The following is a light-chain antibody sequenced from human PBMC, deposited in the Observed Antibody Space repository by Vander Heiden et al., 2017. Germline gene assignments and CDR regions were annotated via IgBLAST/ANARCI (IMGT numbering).Light chain of an antibody. CDR3: QQSYSTPY. V-gene: IGKV1-39*01. CDR2: AAS. CDR1: QSISSY. Sequence: DIQMTQSPSSLSASVGDRVTITCRASQSISSYLNWYQQKPGKAPKLLIYAASRLQSGVPSRFSGSGSGTDFPLTISRLQPEDFATYYFQQSYSTPYFGQGTRLEIK. J-gene: IGKJ5*01.